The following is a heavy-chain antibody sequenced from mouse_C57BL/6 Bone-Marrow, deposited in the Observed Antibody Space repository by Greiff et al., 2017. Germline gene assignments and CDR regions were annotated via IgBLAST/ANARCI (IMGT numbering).Heavy chain of an antibody. CDR1: GFTFSSYA. CDR2: ISDGGSDT. D-gene: IGHD2-1*01. Sequence: EVQGVESGGGLVKPGGSLKLSCAASGFTFSSYAMSWVRQTPEKRLEWVATISDGGSDTYYPDNVKGRFTISRDNAKNNLYLQMSHLKSEDTAMYYWARDLFYYGFAYWGQGTLVTVSA. CDR3: ARDLFYYGFAY. J-gene: IGHJ3*01. V-gene: IGHV5-4*01.